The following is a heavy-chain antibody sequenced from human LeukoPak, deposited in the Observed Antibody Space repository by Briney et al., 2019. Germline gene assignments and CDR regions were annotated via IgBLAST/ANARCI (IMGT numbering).Heavy chain of an antibody. Sequence: PSETLSLTCAVYGGSFSGYYWSWIRQPPGKGLEWIGEINHSGSTNYNPSLKSRVTISVDTSKNQSSLKLSSVTAADTAVYYCARRRLVRLVPYYYYYYMDVWGKGTTVTVSS. CDR1: GGSFSGYY. D-gene: IGHD6-19*01. CDR3: ARRRLVRLVPYYYYYYMDV. J-gene: IGHJ6*03. V-gene: IGHV4-34*01. CDR2: INHSGST.